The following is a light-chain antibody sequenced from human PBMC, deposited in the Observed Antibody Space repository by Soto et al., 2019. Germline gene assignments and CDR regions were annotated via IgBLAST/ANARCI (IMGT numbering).Light chain of an antibody. V-gene: IGKV3-15*01. J-gene: IGKJ1*01. CDR1: QSVSSK. Sequence: EIVMAQSPATLSVSPGEGATLSCRASQSVSSKLAWYQQKPGQAPRLLIYGASTRATGIPARFSGSGSGTEFTLIISSLQSEDSAVYYCQQYNSWLWTFGQGTKVDI. CDR2: GAS. CDR3: QQYNSWLWT.